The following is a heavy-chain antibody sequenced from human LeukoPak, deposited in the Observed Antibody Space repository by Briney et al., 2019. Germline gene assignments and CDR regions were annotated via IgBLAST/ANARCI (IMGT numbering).Heavy chain of an antibody. D-gene: IGHD3-10*01. CDR3: ATVYGSGSYGYFDY. CDR1: GYTLTELS. CDR2: FDPEDGET. J-gene: IGHJ4*02. V-gene: IGHV1-24*01. Sequence: ASVKVSCKVSGYTLTELSMHWVRRAPGKGLEWMGGFDPEDGETIYAQKFQGRVTMTEDTSTDTAYMELSSLRSEDTAVYYCATVYGSGSYGYFDYWGQGTLVTVSS.